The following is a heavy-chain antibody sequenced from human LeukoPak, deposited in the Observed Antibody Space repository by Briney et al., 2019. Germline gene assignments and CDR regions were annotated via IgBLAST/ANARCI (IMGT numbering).Heavy chain of an antibody. V-gene: IGHV4-4*07. CDR2: IYTSGTT. CDR3: ARAHGSGGDYFDH. CDR1: GGSISSYY. D-gene: IGHD5-12*01. J-gene: IGHJ4*02. Sequence: SETLSLTCTVSGGSISSYYWNWIRQPAGKGLEWIGRIYTSGTTHYNPSLQSRVTLSVDTSKNQVSLKLNSVTAADTAVYYCARAHGSGGDYFDHWGQGTLVTVSS.